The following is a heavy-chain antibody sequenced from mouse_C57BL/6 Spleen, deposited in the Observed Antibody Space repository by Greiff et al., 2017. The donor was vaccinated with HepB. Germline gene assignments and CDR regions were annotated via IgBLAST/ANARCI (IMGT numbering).Heavy chain of an antibody. CDR2: IHPNSGST. J-gene: IGHJ1*03. CDR3: ARSGSPWYFDV. Sequence: QVQLQQSGAELVKPGASVKLSCKASGYTFTSYWMHWVKQRPGQGLEWIGMIHPNSGSTNYNEKFKSKATLTVDKSSSTAYMQLSSLTSEDSAVYYCARSGSPWYFDVWGTGTTVTVSS. CDR1: GYTFTSYW. D-gene: IGHD3-1*01. V-gene: IGHV1-64*01.